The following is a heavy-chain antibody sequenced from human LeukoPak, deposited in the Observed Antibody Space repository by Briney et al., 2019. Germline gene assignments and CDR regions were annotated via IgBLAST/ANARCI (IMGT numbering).Heavy chain of an antibody. D-gene: IGHD6-13*01. CDR3: ARLRGYSSGWYWSGYDPVWFDP. CDR1: GGSFSGYY. V-gene: IGHV4-34*01. Sequence: SETLPLTCAVYGGSFSGYYWSWIRQPPGKGLEWIGEINHSGSTNYNPSLKSRATISVDTSKNQFSLKLSSVTAADTAVYYCARLRGYSSGWYWSGYDPVWFDPWGQGTLVTVSS. J-gene: IGHJ5*02. CDR2: INHSGST.